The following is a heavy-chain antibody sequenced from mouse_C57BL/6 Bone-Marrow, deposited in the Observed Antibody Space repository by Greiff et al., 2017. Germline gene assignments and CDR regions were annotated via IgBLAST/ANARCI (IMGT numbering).Heavy chain of an antibody. CDR3: ASSLTAVVASDY. CDR2: IRNKANGYTT. CDR1: GFTFTDYY. D-gene: IGHD1-1*01. Sequence: DVMLVESGGGLVQPGGSLSLSCAASGFTFTDYYMSWVRQPPGKALEWLGFIRNKANGYTTEYSVSVKGRFTISRDNSQSILYLQMNALSAEDSATYYCASSLTAVVASDYWGQGTTLTVSS. J-gene: IGHJ2*01. V-gene: IGHV7-3*01.